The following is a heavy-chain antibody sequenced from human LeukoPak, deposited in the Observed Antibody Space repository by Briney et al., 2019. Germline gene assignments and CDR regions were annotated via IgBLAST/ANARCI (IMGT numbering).Heavy chain of an antibody. J-gene: IGHJ3*02. V-gene: IGHV4-31*03. CDR3: ARLVLNYAFDI. CDR1: GGSISGGGYY. CDR2: IYYSGST. D-gene: IGHD1-7*01. Sequence: TLSLTCNVSGGSISGGGYYWSWIRQHPGKGLEWIGYIYYSGSTYYNPSFKSRVTISVDTSKNHFSLKLSSVTAADTAVYYSARLVLNYAFDIWGQGTMVTVSS.